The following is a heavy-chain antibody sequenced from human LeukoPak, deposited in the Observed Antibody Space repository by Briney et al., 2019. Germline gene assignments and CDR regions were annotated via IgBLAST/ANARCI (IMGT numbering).Heavy chain of an antibody. CDR3: AKSKKYTGAYYDT. D-gene: IGHD4/OR15-4a*01. V-gene: IGHV3-23*01. J-gene: IGHJ4*02. CDR1: GFTFSNCA. Sequence: GGSLRLSCAASGFTFSNCAMSWARQAPGKGREWVSGISGVGDRTYYADSVKGRFTISRDNSKNTLYLQVNSLRAEDTAVYYCAKSKKYTGAYYDTWGQGTLVTVSS. CDR2: ISGVGDRT.